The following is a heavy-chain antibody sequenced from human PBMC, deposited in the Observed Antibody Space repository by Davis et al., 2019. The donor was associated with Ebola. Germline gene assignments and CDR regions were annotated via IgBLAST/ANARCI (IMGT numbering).Heavy chain of an antibody. CDR3: AKSPPAKGVAVAGSFDC. CDR1: GFTFSSYA. D-gene: IGHD6-19*01. Sequence: GESLKISCAASGFTFSSYAMSWVRPAPGKGLEWVSAISDSGGRTSYADSVKGRFTISRDNSKNTLYLQMNSLRAEDTAVYYCAKSPPAKGVAVAGSFDCWGQGTLVTVSS. CDR2: ISDSGGRT. V-gene: IGHV3-23*01. J-gene: IGHJ4*02.